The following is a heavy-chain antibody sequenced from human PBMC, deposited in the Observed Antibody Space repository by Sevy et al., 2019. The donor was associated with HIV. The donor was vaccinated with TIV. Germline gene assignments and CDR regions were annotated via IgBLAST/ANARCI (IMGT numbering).Heavy chain of an antibody. V-gene: IGHV4-59*02. CDR3: ARDASLYYYGSGRKSGLGYYYGMDV. CDR2: IYYSGST. Sequence: SETLSLTCTVSGGSVSSYYWSWIRQPPRKGLEWIGYIYYSGSTNYNPSLKSRVTISVDTSKNQFSLKLSSVTAADTAVYYCARDASLYYYGSGRKSGLGYYYGMDVWGQGTTVTVSS. D-gene: IGHD3-10*01. CDR1: GGSVSSYY. J-gene: IGHJ6*02.